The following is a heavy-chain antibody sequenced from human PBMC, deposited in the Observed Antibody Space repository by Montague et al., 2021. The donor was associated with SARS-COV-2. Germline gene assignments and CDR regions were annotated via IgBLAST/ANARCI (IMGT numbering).Heavy chain of an antibody. CDR1: GFTFSSYA. CDR3: AKDLGGYGSGSY. CDR2: ISGSGGST. V-gene: IGHV3-23*01. D-gene: IGHD3-10*01. J-gene: IGHJ4*02. Sequence: SLRLSCAASGFTFSSYAMSWVRQAPGKGLEWVSAISGSGGSTYYADSVKGRFTISRDNSKNTLYLQMNSLRAEDTAVYCCAKDLGGYGSGSYWGQGTLVTVSS.